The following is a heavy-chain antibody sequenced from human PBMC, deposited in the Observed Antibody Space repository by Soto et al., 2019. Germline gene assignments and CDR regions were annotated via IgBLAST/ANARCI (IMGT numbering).Heavy chain of an antibody. CDR3: ARRLQWQLRPLDS. CDR2: INTLSSAI. J-gene: IGHJ4*02. Sequence: GPLRLSCAGSVFTFSDYYMPWIREAPGKGLEWVSYINTLSSAIYYADSVKGRFTISRDNAKNSLYLQMNSLRAEDTAVYYCARRLQWQLRPLDSWGRGTLVTVSS. D-gene: IGHD6-19*01. CDR1: VFTFSDYY. V-gene: IGHV3-11*01.